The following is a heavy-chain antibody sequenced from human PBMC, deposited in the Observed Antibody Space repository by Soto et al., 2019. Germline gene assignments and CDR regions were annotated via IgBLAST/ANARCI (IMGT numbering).Heavy chain of an antibody. J-gene: IGHJ5*02. CDR3: AGDGYDILTGYHDNWFDP. CDR1: GFTFSDYY. Sequence: GGSLRLSCAASGFTFSDYYMSWIRQAPGKGLEWVSYISSSGSTIYYADSVKGRFTISRDNAKNSLYLQMNSLRAEDTAVYYCAGDGYDILTGYHDNWFDPWGQGTLVTVSS. D-gene: IGHD3-9*01. V-gene: IGHV3-11*01. CDR2: ISSSGSTI.